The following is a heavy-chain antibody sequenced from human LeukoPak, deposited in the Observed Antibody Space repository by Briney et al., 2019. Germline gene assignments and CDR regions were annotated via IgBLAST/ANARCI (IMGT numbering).Heavy chain of an antibody. CDR2: MNPNSGNT. CDR1: GYTFTSYD. J-gene: IGHJ6*03. V-gene: IGHV1-8*01. CDR3: ARDSIHYYYYMDV. D-gene: IGHD3-3*02. Sequence: ASVKVSCKASGYTFTSYDINWVRQATGQGLEWRGWMNPNSGNTGYAQKFQARVTMTRNTSISTAYMELSSLRSDDTAVYYCARDSIHYYYYMDVWGKGTTVTVSS.